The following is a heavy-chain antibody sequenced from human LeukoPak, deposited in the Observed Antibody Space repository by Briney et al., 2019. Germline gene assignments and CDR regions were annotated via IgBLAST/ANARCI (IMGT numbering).Heavy chain of an antibody. D-gene: IGHD3-10*01. CDR2: IIPIFGTA. CDR3: ARDLTPAYGLVYYFDY. J-gene: IGHJ4*02. Sequence: ASVKVSCKASGGTFSSYAISLVRQAPGQGLEWMGRIIPIFGTANYAQKFQGRVTITTDESTSTAYMELSSLRSEDTAVYYCARDLTPAYGLVYYFDYWGQGTLVTVSS. V-gene: IGHV1-69*05. CDR1: GGTFSSYA.